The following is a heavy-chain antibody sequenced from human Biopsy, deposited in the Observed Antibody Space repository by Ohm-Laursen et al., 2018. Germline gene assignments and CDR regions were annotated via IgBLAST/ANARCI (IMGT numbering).Heavy chain of an antibody. Sequence: GTLSLTCAVSGGSLSSYSWSWIRQPAGKGLEWIGQIYTSGITNYNPSLKSRVTMSVDTSKNKFSLRVCSVTGADTAVYYCARDQDRRGWFDPWGQGTLVTVSS. CDR2: IYTSGIT. V-gene: IGHV4-4*07. CDR3: ARDQDRRGWFDP. CDR1: GGSLSSYS. J-gene: IGHJ5*02. D-gene: IGHD1-14*01.